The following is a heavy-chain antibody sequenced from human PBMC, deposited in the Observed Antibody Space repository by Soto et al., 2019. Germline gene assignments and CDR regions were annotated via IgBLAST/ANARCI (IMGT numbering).Heavy chain of an antibody. CDR2: INHSGST. V-gene: IGHV4-34*01. CDR3: ARAHGEGHFDP. Sequence: SETLSLTCAVYGGSFSGYYWSWIRQPPGKGLEWIGEINHSGSTNYNPSLKSRVTISVDTSKNQFSLKLSSVTAADTAVYYCARAHGEGHFDPWGQGTLVTVSS. CDR1: GGSFSGYY. J-gene: IGHJ5*02.